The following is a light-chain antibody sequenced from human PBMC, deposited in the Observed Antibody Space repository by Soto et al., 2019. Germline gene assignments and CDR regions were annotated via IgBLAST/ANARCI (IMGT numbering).Light chain of an antibody. Sequence: EIVLTQSPGTLSLSPGERASLSCRASQSVSSSYLAWYQQKPGQAPRLLIFGASSRATGIPDRFSGSGSGTDFTLTISRLEPEDFAVYYCQQYDSSPRRTFGQGTKVEIK. CDR3: QQYDSSPRRT. CDR1: QSVSSSY. J-gene: IGKJ1*01. CDR2: GAS. V-gene: IGKV3-20*01.